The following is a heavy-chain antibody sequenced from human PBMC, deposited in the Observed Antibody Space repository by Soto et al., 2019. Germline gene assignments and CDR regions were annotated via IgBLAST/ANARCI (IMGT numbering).Heavy chain of an antibody. Sequence: SQTLSLTCAISGDSVSSNSAAWNWIRQSPSRGLEWLGRTYYRSKWYNDYAVSVKSRITINPDTSKNQFSLQLNSVTPEDTAVYYCARDLIVGYCSSTSCRDNWFDPWGQGTLVTSPQ. CDR3: ARDLIVGYCSSTSCRDNWFDP. J-gene: IGHJ5*02. V-gene: IGHV6-1*01. D-gene: IGHD2-2*01. CDR1: GDSVSSNSAA. CDR2: TYYRSKWYN.